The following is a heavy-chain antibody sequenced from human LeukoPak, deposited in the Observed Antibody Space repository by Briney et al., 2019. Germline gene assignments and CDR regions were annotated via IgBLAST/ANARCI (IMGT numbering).Heavy chain of an antibody. D-gene: IGHD1-14*01. CDR2: ISSSGHIT. CDR1: GFTFGSYQ. V-gene: IGHV3-48*03. Sequence: GGSLRLSCTVSGFTFGSYQMNWIRQAPGTGLEWLAYISSSGHITYYADSVEGRFAVSRDNAKNSLYLQMDSLRADDTGIYYCARDPDTQGNRDYWGQGTQVIVSS. CDR3: ARDPDTQGNRDY. J-gene: IGHJ4*02.